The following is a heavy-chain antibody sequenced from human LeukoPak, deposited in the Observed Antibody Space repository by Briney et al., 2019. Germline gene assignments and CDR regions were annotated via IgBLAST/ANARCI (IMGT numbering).Heavy chain of an antibody. CDR2: IYYSGST. Sequence: SETLSPTCTVSGGSISSYYWSWIRQPPGKGLEWIGYIYYSGSTNYNPSLKSRVTISVDTSKNQFSLKLSSVTAADTAVYYCARSQASQLLHTYYFDYWGQGTLVTVSS. D-gene: IGHD2-2*01. V-gene: IGHV4-59*01. CDR1: GGSISSYY. CDR3: ARSQASQLLHTYYFDY. J-gene: IGHJ4*02.